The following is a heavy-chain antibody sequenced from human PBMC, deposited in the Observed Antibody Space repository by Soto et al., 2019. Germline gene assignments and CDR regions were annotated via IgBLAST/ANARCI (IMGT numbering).Heavy chain of an antibody. J-gene: IGHJ6*03. CDR1: GFAFSTYW. V-gene: IGHV3-7*03. CDR3: AKAVSTPSPDYYYYMDV. Sequence: GGSLRLSCAASGFAFSTYWMSWVRQAPGKGLEWVANIKLDGSEKNYVDSVKGRFTISRDNAKNSLYLQMNSLRAEDTAVYYCAKAVSTPSPDYYYYMDVWGKGTTVTVSS. CDR2: IKLDGSEK. D-gene: IGHD6-19*01.